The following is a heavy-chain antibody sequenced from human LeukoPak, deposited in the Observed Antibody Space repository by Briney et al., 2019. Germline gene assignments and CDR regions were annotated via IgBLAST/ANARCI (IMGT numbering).Heavy chain of an antibody. CDR1: GGSISSSSYY. CDR3: ARGVTTVPLGDAFDI. J-gene: IGHJ3*02. CDR2: IYYSGST. Sequence: SETLSLTCTVSGGSISSSSYYWGWIRQPPGKGLEWIGYIYYSGSTNYNPSLKSRVTISVDTSKNQFSLKLSSVTAADTAVYYCARGVTTVPLGDAFDIWGQGTMVTVSS. D-gene: IGHD4-17*01. V-gene: IGHV4-61*05.